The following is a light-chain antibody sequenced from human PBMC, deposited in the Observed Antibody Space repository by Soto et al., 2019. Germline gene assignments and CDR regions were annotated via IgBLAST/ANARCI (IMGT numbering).Light chain of an antibody. J-gene: IGKJ1*01. Sequence: DVQMTQSPSTLSASLGDRVTITCRASQSISSWLAWYQQKPGKAPKLLIYKASTLESGVPSRFSGSGSGAEFTLTISSLQPADFATYYCQQYNNYSWTFGQGTKVEIK. CDR3: QQYNNYSWT. V-gene: IGKV1-5*03. CDR1: QSISSW. CDR2: KAS.